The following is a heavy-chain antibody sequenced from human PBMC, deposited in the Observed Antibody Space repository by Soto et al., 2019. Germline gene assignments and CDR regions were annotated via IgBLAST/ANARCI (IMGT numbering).Heavy chain of an antibody. D-gene: IGHD6-6*01. CDR2: ISYDGSEK. V-gene: IGHV3-30-3*01. CDR3: AREGGGSSPPG. CDR1: GFTFSRHA. J-gene: IGHJ4*02. Sequence: QVQLVESGGGVVQPGRSLRLSCAASGFTFSRHAMHWVRQAPVKGLEWVAVISYDGSEKYYADSVKGRFTISRDSSKNTLYLQMDSLGPEDTAVYYCAREGGGSSPPGWGQGTLVTVFS.